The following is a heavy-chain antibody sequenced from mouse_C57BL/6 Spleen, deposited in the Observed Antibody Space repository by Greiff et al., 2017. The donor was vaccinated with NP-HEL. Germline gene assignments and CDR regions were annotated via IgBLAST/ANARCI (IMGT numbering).Heavy chain of an antibody. D-gene: IGHD1-1*01. Sequence: QVQLKESGPGLVQPSQSLSITCTVSGFSLTSYGVHWVRQSPGKGLEWLGVIWSGGSTDYNAAFISRLSISKDNSKSQVFFKMNSLQADDTAIYYCATHYYGSRRAMDYWGQGTSVTVSS. J-gene: IGHJ4*01. V-gene: IGHV2-2*01. CDR1: GFSLTSYG. CDR2: IWSGGST. CDR3: ATHYYGSRRAMDY.